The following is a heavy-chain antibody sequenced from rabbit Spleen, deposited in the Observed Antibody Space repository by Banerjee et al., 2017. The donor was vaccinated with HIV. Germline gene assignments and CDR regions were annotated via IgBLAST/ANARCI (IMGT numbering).Heavy chain of an antibody. V-gene: IGHV1S45*01. CDR1: GFSFSSGYY. CDR3: ASAYSDIYFNL. CDR2: IGTGSGST. D-gene: IGHD6-1*01. Sequence: QEQLEESGGGLVKPGASLTLTCKASGFSFSSGYYISWVRQAPGKGLEWIGCIGTGSGSTWYANWAKGRFTISKTSSTTVTLQMTSLIAADTATYFCASAYSDIYFNLWGPGTLVTVS. J-gene: IGHJ4*01.